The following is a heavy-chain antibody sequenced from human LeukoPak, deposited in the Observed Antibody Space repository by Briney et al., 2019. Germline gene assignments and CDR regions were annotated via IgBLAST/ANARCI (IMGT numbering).Heavy chain of an antibody. CDR3: ARVAFYGSGERLPGRVQDTVHFDY. J-gene: IGHJ4*02. CDR2: ISAYNGNT. V-gene: IGHV1-18*01. D-gene: IGHD3-10*01. CDR1: GYTFTSYG. Sequence: ASVKVSCKASGYTFTSYGISWVRQAPGQGLEWMGWISAYNGNTNYAQKLQGRVTMTTDTSTSTAYMELRSLRSDDTAVYYCARVAFYGSGERLPGRVQDTVHFDYWGQGTLVTVSS.